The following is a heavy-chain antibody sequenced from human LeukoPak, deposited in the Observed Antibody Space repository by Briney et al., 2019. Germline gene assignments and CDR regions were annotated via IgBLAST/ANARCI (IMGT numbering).Heavy chain of an antibody. CDR1: GFTFSSYA. J-gene: IGHJ1*01. CDR2: INHSGST. V-gene: IGHV4-34*01. D-gene: IGHD2-15*01. CDR3: ASAVTQGYCSGGSCYLPHFQH. Sequence: PGGSLRLSCAASGFTFSSYAMSWIRQPPGKGLEWIGEINHSGSTNYNPSLKSRVTISVDTSKNQFSLKLSSVTAADTAVYYCASAVTQGYCSGGSCYLPHFQHWGQGTLVTVSS.